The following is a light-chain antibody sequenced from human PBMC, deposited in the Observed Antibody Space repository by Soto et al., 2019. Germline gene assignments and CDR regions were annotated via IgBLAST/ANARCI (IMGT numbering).Light chain of an antibody. Sequence: ESVLPQSQATLSLSPGERATLSCRASQSVISNLSWYQQKPVHAPRLLNDGASTRATGIPALFSGSGSGTDFTLTISRLEPEYFAVYYCQQYGSSPVTFGGGTKVDIK. V-gene: IGKV3-20*01. CDR2: GAS. CDR3: QQYGSSPVT. CDR1: QSVISN. J-gene: IGKJ4*01.